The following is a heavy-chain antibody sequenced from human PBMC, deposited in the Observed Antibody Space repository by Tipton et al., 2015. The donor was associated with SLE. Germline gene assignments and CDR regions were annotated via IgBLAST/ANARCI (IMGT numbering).Heavy chain of an antibody. J-gene: IGHJ4*02. V-gene: IGHV4-31*03. Sequence: TLSLTCTVSGYSISSAYYWSWIRQHPEKGLEWIGYIYYSGSTYYNPSLKSRTTMSIDTSKNQCSLKLSSVTAADTAVYYCASAKDGYYFDYWGQGTLVTVSS. CDR1: GYSISSAYY. CDR3: ASAKDGYYFDY. D-gene: IGHD3-10*01. CDR2: IYYSGST.